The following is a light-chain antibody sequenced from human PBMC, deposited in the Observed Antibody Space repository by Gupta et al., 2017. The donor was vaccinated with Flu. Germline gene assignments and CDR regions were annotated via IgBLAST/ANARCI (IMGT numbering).Light chain of an antibody. CDR2: GAS. CDR3: QQYGSSPPT. CDR1: QSVGRSK. Sequence: EIVLTQSPGTLSLSPGQRATLSCRASQSVGRSKLAWYQQKPGQAPRLLIFGASSRATGIPDRFSVGGSGTDFTLTISRLEPEDFAVYHCQQYGSSPPTFGQGTKLEIK. J-gene: IGKJ2*01. V-gene: IGKV3-20*01.